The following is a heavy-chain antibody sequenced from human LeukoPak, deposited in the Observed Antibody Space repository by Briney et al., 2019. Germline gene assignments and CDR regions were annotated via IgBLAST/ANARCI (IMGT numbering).Heavy chain of an antibody. CDR3: ASIWGSGSYRNGVDY. Sequence: PSETLSLTCTVSGGSFSSGSYYWSWIRQPPGKGLEWIGYIYYSGSTNYNPSLKSRVTISVDTSKNQFSLKLSSVTAADTAVYYCASIWGSGSYRNGVDYWGQGTLVTVSS. V-gene: IGHV4-61*01. D-gene: IGHD3-10*01. J-gene: IGHJ4*02. CDR2: IYYSGST. CDR1: GGSFSSGSYY.